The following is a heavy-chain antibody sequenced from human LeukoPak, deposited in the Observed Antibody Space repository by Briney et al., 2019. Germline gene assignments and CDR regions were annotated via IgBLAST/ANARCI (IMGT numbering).Heavy chain of an antibody. Sequence: GESLEISCQGSGYSFTSYWIGGARQVHGKGREGMGIIYPGDSDTHASLPFQGQVPISADKPIRPASLKWSSLKAPDPAMYYCARRPSFYGYFDLWGRGTLV. J-gene: IGHJ2*01. CDR2: IYPGDSDT. CDR3: ARRPSFYGYFDL. V-gene: IGHV5-51*01. CDR1: GYSFTSYW.